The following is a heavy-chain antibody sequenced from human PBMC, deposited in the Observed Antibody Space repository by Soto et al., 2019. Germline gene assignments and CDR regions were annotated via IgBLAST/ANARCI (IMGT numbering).Heavy chain of an antibody. Sequence: GGSLRLPSGTSGFTLSSCGLHRLRQAPGKGLEWVGVISYDGSHAQYVDSVKGRFAISRDNSRNTLYLQMNTLRAEDTAVYYCAKVLLAFRGPDNLDYWGQGT. CDR2: ISYDGSHA. CDR3: AKVLLAFRGPDNLDY. D-gene: IGHD3-3*01. J-gene: IGHJ4*02. CDR1: GFTLSSCG. V-gene: IGHV3-30*18.